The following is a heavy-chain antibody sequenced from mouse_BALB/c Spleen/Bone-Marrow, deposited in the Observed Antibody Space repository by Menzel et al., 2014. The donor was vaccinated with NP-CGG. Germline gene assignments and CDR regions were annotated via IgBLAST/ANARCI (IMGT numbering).Heavy chain of an antibody. Sequence: VQLKQSGPELVKPGASVKISCKASGYSFTGYFMNWVLQSHGKSLEWIGRINPYNGDTFYNQKFKGKATVTVDKSSSTAHMELRSLASEDSAVYYCARSGYYGSSYFDYWGQGTTLTVSS. CDR3: ARSGYYGSSYFDY. CDR2: INPYNGDT. CDR1: GYSFTGYF. D-gene: IGHD1-1*01. V-gene: IGHV1-20*02. J-gene: IGHJ2*01.